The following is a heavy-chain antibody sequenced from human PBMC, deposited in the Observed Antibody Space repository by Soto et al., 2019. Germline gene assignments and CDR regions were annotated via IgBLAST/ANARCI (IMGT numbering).Heavy chain of an antibody. CDR2: ISSSSSYI. V-gene: IGHV3-21*01. D-gene: IGHD5-18*01. CDR1: GFTFSSYS. Sequence: EVQLVESGGGLVKPGGSLRLSCAASGFTFSSYSMNWVRQAPGKGLEWVSSISSSSSYIYYADSVKGRFTISRDNAKNSLYLQMNSLRAEDTAVYYCARDRGYSYGSAYYYYGMDVWGQGTTVTVSS. CDR3: ARDRGYSYGSAYYYYGMDV. J-gene: IGHJ6*02.